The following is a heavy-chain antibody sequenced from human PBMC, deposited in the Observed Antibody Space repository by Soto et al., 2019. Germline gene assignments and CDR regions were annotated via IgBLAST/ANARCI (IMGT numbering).Heavy chain of an antibody. Sequence: SETLYLTCAVYGGSISSYYWSWIRQRPGKGLEWIGYIYYSGSTNYNPSLKSRVTISVDTSKNQFSLKLSSVTAADTAVSYCAMLYDSSGYYDDPFDIWGQGTMVTVSS. CDR3: AMLYDSSGYYDDPFDI. CDR1: GGSISSYY. D-gene: IGHD3-22*01. V-gene: IGHV4-59*01. CDR2: IYYSGST. J-gene: IGHJ3*02.